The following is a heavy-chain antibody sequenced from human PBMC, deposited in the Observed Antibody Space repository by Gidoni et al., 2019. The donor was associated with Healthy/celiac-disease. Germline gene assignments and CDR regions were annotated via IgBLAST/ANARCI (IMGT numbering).Heavy chain of an antibody. CDR2: INPSGGST. V-gene: IGHV1-46*01. CDR3: ARGGYCSSTSCYTPRVHYYYGMDV. Sequence: QVQLVQSGAEVKKPGASVKVSCKASGYTFTSYYMHSLRQAPGQGLEWMGIINPSGGSTSYAQKFQGRVTMTRDTSTSTVYMELSSLRSEDTAVYYCARGGYCSSTSCYTPRVHYYYGMDVWGQGTTVTVSS. D-gene: IGHD2-2*02. J-gene: IGHJ6*02. CDR1: GYTFTSYY.